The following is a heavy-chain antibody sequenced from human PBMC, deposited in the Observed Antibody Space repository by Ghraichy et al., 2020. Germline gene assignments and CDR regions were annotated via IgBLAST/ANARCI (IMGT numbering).Heavy chain of an antibody. V-gene: IGHV4-38-2*02. Sequence: SETLSLTCTVSGYSISSGYYWGWIRQPPGKGLEWIGSIYHSGSTYYNPSLKSRVTISVDTSKNQFSLKLSSVTAADTAVYYCAIVLRYFDSPHAPGVYYYGMDVWGQGTTVTVSS. J-gene: IGHJ6*02. D-gene: IGHD3-9*01. CDR1: GYSISSGYY. CDR2: IYHSGST. CDR3: AIVLRYFDSPHAPGVYYYGMDV.